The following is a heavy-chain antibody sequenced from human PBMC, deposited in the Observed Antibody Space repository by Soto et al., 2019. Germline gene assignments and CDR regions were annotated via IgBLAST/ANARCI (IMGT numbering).Heavy chain of an antibody. Sequence: QVQLVESGGGVVQPGRSLRLSCAASGFTFTSYAMDWVRQAPGKGLEWVAVTSFDGSKKYYADSVRGRFTISRDNDKSSIYLQMNSLRADDTAVYYCANIHYGSLDYWGQGTLVTVSS. D-gene: IGHD4-17*01. J-gene: IGHJ4*02. V-gene: IGHV3-30-3*01. CDR1: GFTFTSYA. CDR2: TSFDGSKK. CDR3: ANIHYGSLDY.